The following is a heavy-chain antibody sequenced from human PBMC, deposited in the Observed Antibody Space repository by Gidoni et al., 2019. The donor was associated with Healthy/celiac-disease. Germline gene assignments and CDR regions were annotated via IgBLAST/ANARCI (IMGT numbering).Heavy chain of an antibody. D-gene: IGHD3-9*01. Sequence: EVPPLESGGGLVQPGGSLRLSCAASGFPFRSFAMSWVRQAPGKGLEWVSAISGSGGSTYYADSVKGRFTISRDNSKNTLYLQMNSLRAEDTAVYYCATIFHDAFDIWGQGTMVTVSS. V-gene: IGHV3-23*01. CDR1: GFPFRSFA. J-gene: IGHJ3*02. CDR2: ISGSGGST. CDR3: ATIFHDAFDI.